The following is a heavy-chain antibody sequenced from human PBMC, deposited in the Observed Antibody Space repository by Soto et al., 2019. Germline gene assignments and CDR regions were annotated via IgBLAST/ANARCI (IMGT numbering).Heavy chain of an antibody. J-gene: IGHJ5*02. CDR1: GGTFSTYT. CDR2: IIPMFGTA. CDR3: ARAGYCSGGSCSSDWFDP. V-gene: IGHV1-69*13. D-gene: IGHD2-15*01. Sequence: SVKVSFKASGGTFSTYTISWVRQAPVQGLEWMGGIIPMFGTASYPQKFQGRVTITADESTSTAYMEVSSLRSEDTAFYYCARAGYCSGGSCSSDWFDPWGQGTLVTVYS.